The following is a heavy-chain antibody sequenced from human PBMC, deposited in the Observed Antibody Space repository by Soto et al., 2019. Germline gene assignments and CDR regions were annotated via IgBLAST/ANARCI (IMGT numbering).Heavy chain of an antibody. J-gene: IGHJ3*02. D-gene: IGHD1-1*01. CDR2: MSHSGGT. CDR1: GGFVSSGNYY. CDR3: ARVERGTATTVVDAFDI. V-gene: IGHV4-34*01. Sequence: QEQLQQWGAGLLKPSETLSLTCAVYGGFVSSGNYYWSWIRQPPGKGLEWIGEMSHSGGTHFNPSLKCRITISVQTSKYHFSLKMSSVTAADTALYYCARVERGTATTVVDAFDIWGPGTMFTVS.